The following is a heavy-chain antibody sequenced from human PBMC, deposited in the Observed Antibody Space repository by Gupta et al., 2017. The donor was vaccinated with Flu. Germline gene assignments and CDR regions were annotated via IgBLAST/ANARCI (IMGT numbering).Heavy chain of an antibody. CDR2: INGDGSST. CDR3: AREFGRAEHY. D-gene: IGHD3-10*01. Sequence: EVQLVESGGGLVQGGGSLRLSCAAPGFPFSSAWMHWVRQVPGKGLMWVSQINGDGSSTSYADSVKGRFTISRDNAKNTLYLEMNSLRAEDTAVYYCAREFGRAEHYWGQGTLVTVSS. V-gene: IGHV3-74*01. CDR1: GFPFSSAW. J-gene: IGHJ4*02.